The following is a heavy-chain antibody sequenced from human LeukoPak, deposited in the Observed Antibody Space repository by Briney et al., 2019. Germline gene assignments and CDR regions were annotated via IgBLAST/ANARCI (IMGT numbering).Heavy chain of an antibody. V-gene: IGHV4-34*01. CDR2: INHSGST. J-gene: IGHJ4*02. D-gene: IGHD2/OR15-2a*01. CDR1: GGSFSGYY. CDR3: ALLLTGYFHY. Sequence: KSSETLSLTCAVYGGSFSGYYWSWIRQPPGKGLEWIGEINHSGSTNYNPSLKSRVTISVDTSKNQFSLKLSSVTAADTAVYYCALLLTGYFHYWGQGTLVTVSS.